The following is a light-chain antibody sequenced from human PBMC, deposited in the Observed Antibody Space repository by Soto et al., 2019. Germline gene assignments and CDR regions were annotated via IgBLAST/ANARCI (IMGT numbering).Light chain of an antibody. CDR1: QSLLNSNGYNG. CDR2: FGS. Sequence: DIEMTQSPLSLRVTPGEPASISCKSSQSLLNSNGYNGLSWYLQKPGQSPRLLIYFGSNRASGVPDRLSGSVSGTYFTLQISSVEAEYVGVYYGMQGEQAPITFGQGTRLEIK. J-gene: IGKJ5*01. CDR3: MQGEQAPIT. V-gene: IGKV2-28*01.